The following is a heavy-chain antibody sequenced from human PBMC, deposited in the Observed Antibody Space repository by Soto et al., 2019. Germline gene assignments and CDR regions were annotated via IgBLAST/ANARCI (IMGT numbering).Heavy chain of an antibody. Sequence: GGSLRLSCAASGFTFSRYSMNWVRQAPGKGLEWVPYISSSGSPKYYADSVKGRFTISRDNAKNSLYLQMNSLRDEDTAVYYCARVYSYGMDVWGQGTTVTVSS. CDR3: ARVYSYGMDV. J-gene: IGHJ6*02. V-gene: IGHV3-48*02. CDR1: GFTFSRYS. D-gene: IGHD2-8*01. CDR2: ISSSGSPK.